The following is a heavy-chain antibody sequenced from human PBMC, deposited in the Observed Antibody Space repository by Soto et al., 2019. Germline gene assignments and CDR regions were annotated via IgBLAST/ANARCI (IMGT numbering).Heavy chain of an antibody. V-gene: IGHV5-51*01. D-gene: IGHD2-15*01. Sequence: PGESLKISCKASGDSDLFNTYWIGWVRQRPGSGPEWIGVVFPSDSDTRDSPSFQGQVTISADKDTTTAYLQWSSVKPSDSALYYCARPPTSSPNMWYSLGLDVWGQGTRVTVS. CDR1: GDSDLFNTYW. J-gene: IGHJ6*02. CDR3: ARPPTSSPNMWYSLGLDV. CDR2: VFPSDSDT.